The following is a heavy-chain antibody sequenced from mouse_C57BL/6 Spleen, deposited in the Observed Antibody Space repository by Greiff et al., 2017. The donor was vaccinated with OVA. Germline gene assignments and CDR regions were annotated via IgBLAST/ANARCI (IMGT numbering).Heavy chain of an antibody. Sequence: EVQLQQSGPELVKPGASVKISCKASGYTFTDYYMNWVKQSHGKSLEWIGDINPNNGGTSYNQKFKGKATLTVDKSSSTAYMELRSLTSEDSAVYYCAGGNYFDDWGQGTTLTVSS. CDR1: GYTFTDYY. V-gene: IGHV1-26*01. CDR2: INPNNGGT. CDR3: AGGNYFDD. J-gene: IGHJ2*01.